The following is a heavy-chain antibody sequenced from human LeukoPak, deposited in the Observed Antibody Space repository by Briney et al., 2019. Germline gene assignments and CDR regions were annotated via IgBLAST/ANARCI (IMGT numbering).Heavy chain of an antibody. J-gene: IGHJ4*01. D-gene: IGHD6-13*01. CDR2: IRQDGSEK. V-gene: IGHV3-7*01. Sequence: GSLRLSCEVSGFTFTDYWMNWVHQAPGKGPEWVASIRQDGSEKTYVDSVKGRFTISRDNTKNSLSLQLNGLRAEDTAVYYCARDGTAAGLYFDLWGQGTLVTVSS. CDR1: GFTFTDYW. CDR3: ARDGTAAGLYFDL.